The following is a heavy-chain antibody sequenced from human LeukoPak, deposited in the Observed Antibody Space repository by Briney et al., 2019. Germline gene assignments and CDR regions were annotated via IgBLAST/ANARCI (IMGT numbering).Heavy chain of an antibody. Sequence: PGGSLRLSCAASGFTFSSYAMSWVRQAPGKGLEWIGSIYYSGSTYYNPSLKSRVTISVDTSKNQFSLKLSSVTAADTAVYYCARFQPGDVVVPVRQPRAPPPRYFDFWGQGTLVTVSS. CDR1: GFTFSSYA. CDR3: ARFQPGDVVVPVRQPRAPPPRYFDF. CDR2: IYYSGST. V-gene: IGHV4-38-2*01. J-gene: IGHJ4*02. D-gene: IGHD2-2*01.